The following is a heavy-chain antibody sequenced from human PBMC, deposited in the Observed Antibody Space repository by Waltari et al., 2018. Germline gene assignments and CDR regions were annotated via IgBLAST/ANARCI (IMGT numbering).Heavy chain of an antibody. CDR3: AKEEGLFAGYGSFDY. D-gene: IGHD5-18*01. J-gene: IGHJ4*02. CDR2: IRHDGTKK. V-gene: IGHV3-30*02. CDR1: GFTFSSHG. Sequence: QVQLVESGGGVVQPGGSLRLSCAASGFTFSSHGMHWVRQAPGKGLGWEAFIRHDGTKKYSADSVKGRFTISRDNSKNTLYLQMNSLRAEDTAVYYCAKEEGLFAGYGSFDYWGQGTLVTVSS.